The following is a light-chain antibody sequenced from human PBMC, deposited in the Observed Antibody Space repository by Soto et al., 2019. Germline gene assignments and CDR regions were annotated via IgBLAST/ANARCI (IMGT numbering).Light chain of an antibody. CDR2: DIF. V-gene: IGKV3D-15*01. CDR3: QQYGGSPIT. J-gene: IGKJ5*01. CDR1: QSVGSD. Sequence: PSQSVGSDLAWYQQEPGQAPRLVIYDIFTRATGVPTRISGSGSGTEFTLTISSLQSEDFALYYCQQYGGSPITFGLGTRLEIK.